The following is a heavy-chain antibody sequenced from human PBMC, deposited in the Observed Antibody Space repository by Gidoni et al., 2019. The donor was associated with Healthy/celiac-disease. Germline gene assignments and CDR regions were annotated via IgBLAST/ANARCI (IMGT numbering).Heavy chain of an antibody. Sequence: VQLVESGGGLVKPGGSLILDCAASGFTFRRYSMNWVRQAPGKGLEWVSSMSSSGSTIYYADSVKGRFTISRDNAKNSLYLQMNSLRAEDTAVYYCARGYSYGVRWDYFDYWGQGTLVTVSS. D-gene: IGHD5-18*01. V-gene: IGHV3-21*01. J-gene: IGHJ4*02. CDR2: MSSSGSTI. CDR3: ARGYSYGVRWDYFDY. CDR1: GFTFRRYS.